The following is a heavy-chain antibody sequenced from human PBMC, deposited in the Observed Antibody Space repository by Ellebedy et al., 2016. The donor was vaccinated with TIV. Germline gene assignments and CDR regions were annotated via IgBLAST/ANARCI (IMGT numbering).Heavy chain of an antibody. J-gene: IGHJ4*02. CDR1: GGTFSSYA. CDR2: ITPILGIA. Sequence: AASVKVSCKASGGTFSSYAISWVRQAPGQGLEWMGGITPILGIANYAQKFQGRVTMTTDTSTSTAYMELRSLRSDDTAVYYCASGRLPLDYWGQGTLVTVSS. D-gene: IGHD3-16*01. V-gene: IGHV1-69*10. CDR3: ASGRLPLDY.